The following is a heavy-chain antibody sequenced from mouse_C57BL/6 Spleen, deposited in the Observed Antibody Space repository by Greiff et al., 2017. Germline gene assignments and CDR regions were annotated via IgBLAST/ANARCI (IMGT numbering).Heavy chain of an antibody. J-gene: IGHJ2*01. CDR3: ARKGGDYGSSLYFDY. CDR2: IYPGDGDT. V-gene: IGHV1-80*01. Sequence: QVQLQQSGAELVKPGASVKISCKASGYAFSSYWMNWVKQRPGKGLEWIGQIYPGDGDTNYNGKFKGKATLTADKSSSTAYMQLSSLTSEDSAVYFCARKGGDYGSSLYFDYWGQGTTLTVSS. CDR1: GYAFSSYW. D-gene: IGHD1-1*01.